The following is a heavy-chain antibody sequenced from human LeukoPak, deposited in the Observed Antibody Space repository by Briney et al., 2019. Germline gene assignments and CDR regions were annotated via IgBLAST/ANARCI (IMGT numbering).Heavy chain of an antibody. J-gene: IGHJ2*01. V-gene: IGHV4-30-4*02. CDR1: GDSISSGDYY. CDR2: IYFTGTT. D-gene: IGHD3-22*01. CDR3: ARNYYYDRSGYYHFDL. Sequence: SETLSLTCTVSGDSISSGDYYWTWIRQPPGKGLEWIGYIYFTGTTYYNPSLKSRVTISVDTSKNQFSLKLSSVTAADTAVYYCARNYYYDRSGYYHFDLWGRGTLVTVSS.